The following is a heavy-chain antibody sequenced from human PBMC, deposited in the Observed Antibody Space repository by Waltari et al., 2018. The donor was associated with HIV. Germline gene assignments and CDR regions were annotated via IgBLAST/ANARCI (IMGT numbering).Heavy chain of an antibody. V-gene: IGHV4-59*01. Sequence: QVQLQESGPGLVKPSETLSLTCTVSGGSISSYYWRWIRQPPGKGLEWIGYIYYSGSTNYNPALKSRVTISVDTSKNQFSLKLSSVTAADTAVYYCARVRGTVLAAASFDYWGQGTLVTVSS. CDR1: GGSISSYY. J-gene: IGHJ4*02. D-gene: IGHD2-2*01. CDR3: ARVRGTVLAAASFDY. CDR2: IYYSGST.